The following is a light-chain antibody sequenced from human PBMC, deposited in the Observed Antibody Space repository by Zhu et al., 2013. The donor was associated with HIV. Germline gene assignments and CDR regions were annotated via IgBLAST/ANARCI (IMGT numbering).Light chain of an antibody. J-gene: IGKJ1*01. Sequence: DIQLTQSPSFLSASVGDRVTITCRASQDINRYLAWYQQKPGKPPKLLVYAASTTQSGVPSRFGGRGSGTEFTLTISSLQPDDFATYYCQQYNSYWGTFGQGTKVEIK. V-gene: IGKV1-9*01. CDR1: QDINRY. CDR2: AAS. CDR3: QQYNSYWGT.